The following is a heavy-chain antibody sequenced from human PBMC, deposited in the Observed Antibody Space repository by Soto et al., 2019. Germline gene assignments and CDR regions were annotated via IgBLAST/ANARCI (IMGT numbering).Heavy chain of an antibody. D-gene: IGHD3-16*01. CDR2: IIAIIGIA. V-gene: IGHV1-69*04. CDR1: GGTLSDYN. CDR3: ARDWDYFDY. Sequence: SVKVSCKASGGTLSDYNIHWVRQAPGQGLEWMGRIIAIIGIANYAQNFQGRVTITADKSTSTAYMELSSLRSEGTAVYYCARDWDYFDYWGQGTLVTVSS. J-gene: IGHJ4*02.